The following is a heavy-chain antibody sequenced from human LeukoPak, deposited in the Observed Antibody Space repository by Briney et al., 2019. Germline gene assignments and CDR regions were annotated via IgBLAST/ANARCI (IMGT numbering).Heavy chain of an antibody. CDR1: GFTFSSYS. Sequence: GGSLRLSCAASGFTFSSYSMNWVRQAPGKGLEWVSSISSSSSYIYYADSVKGRFTISRDNAKNSLYLQMNSLRAEDTAVYYCARDDRQWLVPTAYYFDYWGQGTLVTVSS. V-gene: IGHV3-21*01. CDR3: ARDDRQWLVPTAYYFDY. D-gene: IGHD6-19*01. CDR2: ISSSSSYI. J-gene: IGHJ4*02.